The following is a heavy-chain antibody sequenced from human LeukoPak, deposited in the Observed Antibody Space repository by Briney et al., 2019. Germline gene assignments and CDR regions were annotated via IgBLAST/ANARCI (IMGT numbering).Heavy chain of an antibody. CDR1: GYTFTGYY. CDR3: ARDSYDSSGWLAFFDY. V-gene: IGHV1-2*02. CDR2: INPNSGGT. J-gene: IGHJ4*02. D-gene: IGHD3-22*01. Sequence: GASVKVSCKASGYTFTGYYMHWVRQAPGQGLEWMGWINPNSGGTNYAQKFQGRVTMTRDTSISTAYMELSRLRSDDTAVYYCARDSYDSSGWLAFFDYWGQGTLVTVSS.